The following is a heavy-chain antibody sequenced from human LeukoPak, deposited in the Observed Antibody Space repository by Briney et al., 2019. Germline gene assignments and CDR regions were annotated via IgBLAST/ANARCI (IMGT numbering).Heavy chain of an antibody. Sequence: PSETLSLTFAVYGVSFSGYYWSWIRQPPGKGLEWIGEINHSGSTNYNPSLKSRVTISVDTSKNQFSLKLSSVTAADTAVYYCARGASETLTYYYDSSGYYSDYYYYYMDVWGKGTTVTVSS. CDR2: INHSGST. V-gene: IGHV4-34*01. CDR3: ARGASETLTYYYDSSGYYSDYYYYYMDV. D-gene: IGHD3-22*01. CDR1: GVSFSGYY. J-gene: IGHJ6*03.